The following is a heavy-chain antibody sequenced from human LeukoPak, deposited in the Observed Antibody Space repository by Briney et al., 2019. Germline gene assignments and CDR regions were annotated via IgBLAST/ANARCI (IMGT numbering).Heavy chain of an antibody. CDR3: AKGISSWYDYFDY. D-gene: IGHD6-13*01. Sequence: PGGSLRLSCAASGFTFSSYAVSWVRQAPGKGLEWVSAISGSGGSTYYADSVKGRFTISRDNSKNTLYLQMNSLRAEDTAVYYCAKGISSWYDYFDYWGQGTLVTVSS. CDR2: ISGSGGST. V-gene: IGHV3-23*01. CDR1: GFTFSSYA. J-gene: IGHJ4*02.